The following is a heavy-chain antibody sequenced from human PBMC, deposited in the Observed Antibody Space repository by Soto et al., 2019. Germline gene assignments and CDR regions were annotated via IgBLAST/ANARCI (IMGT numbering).Heavy chain of an antibody. CDR1: GYSFAGYW. V-gene: IGHV5-10-1*01. CDR3: ARQIYDSDTGPNFQYYFDS. CDR2: IDPSDSQT. J-gene: IGHJ4*02. Sequence: GESLKISCKGSGYSFAGYWITWVRQKPGKGLEWMGRIDPSDSQTYYSPSFRGHVTISVTKSIATVFLQWSSLRASDTAMYYCARQIYDSDTGPNFQYYFDSWGQGTPVTVSS. D-gene: IGHD3-22*01.